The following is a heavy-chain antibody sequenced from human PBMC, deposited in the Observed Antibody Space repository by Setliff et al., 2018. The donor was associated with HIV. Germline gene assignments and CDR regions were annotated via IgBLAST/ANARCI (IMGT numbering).Heavy chain of an antibody. D-gene: IGHD2-2*01. CDR3: ARLDCSSSSGFVDY. J-gene: IGHJ4*02. CDR1: GDSTSTYC. Sequence: PSETLSLTCTVSGDSTSTYCWIWIRQPPGKGLEWIGNIYTSGSTNYNPSLKSRVTISVDTSKNQFSLKLSSVTAADTAVYYCARLDCSSSSGFVDYWGQGTLVTVSS. V-gene: IGHV4-4*09. CDR2: IYTSGST.